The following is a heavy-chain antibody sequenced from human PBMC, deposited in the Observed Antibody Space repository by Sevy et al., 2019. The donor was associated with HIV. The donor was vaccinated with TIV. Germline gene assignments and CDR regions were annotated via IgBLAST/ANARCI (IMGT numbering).Heavy chain of an antibody. CDR2: ISASGDTA. CDR3: ARMTGGMVAAIVDY. D-gene: IGHD2-21*02. J-gene: IGHJ4*02. CDR1: GFTFSSYA. V-gene: IGHV3-23*01. Sequence: GGSLRLSCIVSGFTFSSYAMTWVRQAPGKGLEWVSAISASGDTAYYADSVKGRFTVSRDNSKSTLYLQMHSLRVEDTAIYFCARMTGGMVAAIVDYWGQGTLVTVSS.